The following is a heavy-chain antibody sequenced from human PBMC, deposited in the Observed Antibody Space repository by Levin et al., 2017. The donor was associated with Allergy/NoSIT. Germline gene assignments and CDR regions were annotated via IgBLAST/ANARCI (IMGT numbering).Heavy chain of an antibody. J-gene: IGHJ4*02. V-gene: IGHV4-39*01. CDR1: GGSISSSSYY. CDR3: ARHILRYYGSGSYYKGYYFDY. D-gene: IGHD3-10*01. Sequence: SETLSLTCTVSGGSISSSSYYWGWIRQPPGKGLEWIGSIYYSGSTYYNPSLKSRVTISVDTSKNQFSLKLSSVTAADTAVYYCARHILRYYGSGSYYKGYYFDYWGQGTLVTVSS. CDR2: IYYSGST.